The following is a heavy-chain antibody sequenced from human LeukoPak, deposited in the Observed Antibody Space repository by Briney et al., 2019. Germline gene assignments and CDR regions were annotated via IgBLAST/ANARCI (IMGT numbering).Heavy chain of an antibody. CDR3: ARGGFYYGMDV. CDR2: ISSSSSYI. V-gene: IGHV3-21*01. J-gene: IGHJ6*02. Sequence: GGSLRLSCAASGFTFSSYSMNWVRQAPGKGLEWVSSISSSSSYIYYADSVKGRFTISRDNSKNTLYLQMNSLRAEDTAVYYCARGGFYYGMDVWGQGTTVTVSS. CDR1: GFTFSSYS.